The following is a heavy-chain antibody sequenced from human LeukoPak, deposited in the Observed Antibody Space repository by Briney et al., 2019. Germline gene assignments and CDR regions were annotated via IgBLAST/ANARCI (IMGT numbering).Heavy chain of an antibody. CDR1: RFTFSSYT. V-gene: IGHV3-23*01. CDR2: ISGSGDTT. CDR3: AKEPLYYY. Sequence: GGSLRLSCAASRFTFSSYTMSWVRQAPGKGLEWVSAISGSGDTTYYADSVEGRFTISRDNSKNTLYLQMNSLRAEDTAVYYCAKEPLYYYWGQGTLVTVSS. J-gene: IGHJ4*02. D-gene: IGHD2-21*01.